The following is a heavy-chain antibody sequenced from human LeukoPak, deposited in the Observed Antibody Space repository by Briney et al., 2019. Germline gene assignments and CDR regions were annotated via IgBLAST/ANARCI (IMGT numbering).Heavy chain of an antibody. J-gene: IGHJ4*02. V-gene: IGHV4-38-2*01. CDR1: GGSFSGYY. Sequence: PSETLSLTCAVYGGSFSGYYWGWIRQAPGKGLEWIGSIYNTGNTFYNPSLQSRVTISVDTSRNQFYLTLTSVTAADTAVFYCARVSVEGRGPPRYHFDYWGQGTLVAVSS. CDR2: IYNTGNT. CDR3: ARVSVEGRGPPRYHFDY. D-gene: IGHD3-10*01.